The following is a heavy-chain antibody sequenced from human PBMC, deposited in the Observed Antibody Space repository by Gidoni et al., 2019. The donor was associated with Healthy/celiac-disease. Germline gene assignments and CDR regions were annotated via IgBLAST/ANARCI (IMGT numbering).Heavy chain of an antibody. CDR2: INHSGST. J-gene: IGHJ5*02. CDR3: ARVLGPMVRGVTRWFDP. V-gene: IGHV4-34*01. CDR1: GGSFSGYY. D-gene: IGHD3-10*01. Sequence: QVQLQQWGAGLLKPSETLSLTCAVYGGSFSGYYWSWIRQPPGKGLEWIGEINHSGSTNYNPSLKSRVTISVDTSKNQFSLKLSSVTAAYTAVYYCARVLGPMVRGVTRWFDPWGQGTLVTVSS.